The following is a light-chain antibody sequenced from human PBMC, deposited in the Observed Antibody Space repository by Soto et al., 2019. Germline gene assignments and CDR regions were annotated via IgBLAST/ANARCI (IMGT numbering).Light chain of an antibody. CDR1: SSDVGGYNY. CDR2: EVS. V-gene: IGLV2-8*01. CDR3: SSFAGSNNLRM. J-gene: IGLJ3*02. Sequence: QSALTQPPSASGSPGQSVTISCTGTSSDVGGYNYVSWYQQHPGKAPKLMIFEVSKRPSGVPDRFSGSKSGNTASLTVSGLQAEDEADYYCSSFAGSNNLRMFGGGTKVTVL.